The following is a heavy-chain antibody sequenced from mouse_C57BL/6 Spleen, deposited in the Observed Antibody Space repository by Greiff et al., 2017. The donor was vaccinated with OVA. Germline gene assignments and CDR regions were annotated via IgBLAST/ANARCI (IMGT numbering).Heavy chain of an antibody. CDR3: ARGADSNYLYYFDY. CDR1: GYAFSSYW. J-gene: IGHJ2*01. Sequence: QVQLQQSGAELVKPGASVKISCKASGYAFSSYWMNWVKQRPGKGLEWIGQIYPGDGDTNYNGKFKGKATLTADKSSSTAYMQLSSLTSEDSAVYFCARGADSNYLYYFDYWGQGTTRTVSS. V-gene: IGHV1-80*01. D-gene: IGHD2-5*01. CDR2: IYPGDGDT.